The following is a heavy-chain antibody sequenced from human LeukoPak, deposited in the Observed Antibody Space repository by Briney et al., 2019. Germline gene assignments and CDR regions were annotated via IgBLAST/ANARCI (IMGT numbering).Heavy chain of an antibody. Sequence: PGGSLRLSCAASGFTFNNYATGWVRQAPGKGLEWVSSIIAGGTRTYYADSARGRFTISRDNSKNTLFLQMNSLRPEDTALYYCAKDIRYRSTGDCYGWFDPWGQGALVTVSS. V-gene: IGHV3-23*01. J-gene: IGHJ5*02. CDR3: AKDIRYRSTGDCYGWFDP. D-gene: IGHD2-21*02. CDR2: IIAGGTRT. CDR1: GFTFNNYA.